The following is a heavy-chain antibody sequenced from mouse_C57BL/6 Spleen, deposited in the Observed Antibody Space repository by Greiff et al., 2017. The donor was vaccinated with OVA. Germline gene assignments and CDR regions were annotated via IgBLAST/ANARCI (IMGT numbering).Heavy chain of an antibody. CDR3: TREYGNYRFDY. CDR1: GYTFTSYW. D-gene: IGHD2-1*01. V-gene: IGHV1-5*01. J-gene: IGHJ2*01. Sequence: VHVKQSGTVLARPGASVKMSCPTSGYTFTSYWMHWVKQRPGQGLEWIGAIYPGNSDTSYNQKFKGKAKLTAVTSASTAYMELSSLTNEDSAVYYCTREYGNYRFDYWGQGTTLTVSS. CDR2: IYPGNSDT.